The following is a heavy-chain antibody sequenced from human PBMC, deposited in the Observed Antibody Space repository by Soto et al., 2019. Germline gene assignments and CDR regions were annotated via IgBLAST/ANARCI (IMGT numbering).Heavy chain of an antibody. CDR1: GFTFIDYS. CDR3: ATGEYYYDSSGYYYC. CDR2: ISSSSSYI. Sequence: VPQRLSSAASGFTFIDYSMSWVRQAPGKGMEWVSSISSSSSYIYYADSVKGRFTISRDNAKNSLYLQMNSLRAEDTAVYYCATGEYYYDSSGYYYCWGQGTLVTVSS. J-gene: IGHJ4*02. D-gene: IGHD3-22*01. V-gene: IGHV3-21*01.